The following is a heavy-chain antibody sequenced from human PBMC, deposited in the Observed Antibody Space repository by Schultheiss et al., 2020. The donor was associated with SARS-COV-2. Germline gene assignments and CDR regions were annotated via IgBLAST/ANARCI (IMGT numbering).Heavy chain of an antibody. CDR2: ISYDGSNK. J-gene: IGHJ2*01. D-gene: IGHD2-21*02. CDR3: VRDGWKLRVYCGGDCYMGYFDL. CDR1: GFNFSSYA. V-gene: IGHV3-30*04. Sequence: GGSLRLSCAASGFNFSSYAMHWVRQAPGKGLEWVAVISYDGSNKYYADSVKGRFTISRDNSKNTLYLQMNSLRAEDTAVYYCVRDGWKLRVYCGGDCYMGYFDLWGRGTLVTVSS.